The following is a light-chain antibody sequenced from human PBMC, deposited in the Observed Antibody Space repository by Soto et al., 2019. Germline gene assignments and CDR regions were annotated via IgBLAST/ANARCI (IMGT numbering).Light chain of an antibody. CDR2: DVT. CDR3: SSYTDRKHLV. J-gene: IGLJ1*01. Sequence: HSDLTQSPSASGAAVQSVTISCTGTSSYIGGYNSVSWYQQHPGKAPKVTIYDVTKRPSGVPDRFSGSKSGNTASLTVSALQAEDEADYYCSSYTDRKHLVFGTGTKVTVL. CDR1: SSYIGGYNS. V-gene: IGLV2-8*01.